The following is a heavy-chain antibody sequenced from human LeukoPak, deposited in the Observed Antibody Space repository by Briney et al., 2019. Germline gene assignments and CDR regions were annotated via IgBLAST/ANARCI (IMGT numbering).Heavy chain of an antibody. CDR3: AKEYPGYGSAFDY. CDR1: GFTFSNSV. V-gene: IGHV3-23*01. Sequence: QAGGSLRLSCAASGFTFSNSVMSWVRQAPGTGLEWVSAITGSDLSTYYAVTVKGRFTISRDNSKNTLYLQLNSLRAEDTAVYYCAKEYPGYGSAFDYWGQGILVTVSS. J-gene: IGHJ4*02. D-gene: IGHD6-25*01. CDR2: ITGSDLST.